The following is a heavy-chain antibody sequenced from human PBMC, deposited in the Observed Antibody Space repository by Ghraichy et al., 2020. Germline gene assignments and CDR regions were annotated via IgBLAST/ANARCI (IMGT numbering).Heavy chain of an antibody. V-gene: IGHV3-23*01. CDR2: ISSSGGST. D-gene: IGHD6-19*01. CDR1: GFSFSTNG. Sequence: GESLNISCAASGFSFSTNGMSWVRQAPGRGPEWVSSISSSGGSTFYADSVKGRFTVSRDNSKNTLYLQMNSLRVEDTAVFYCVKIAVTGLWYFDLWGRGTLVSVSS. J-gene: IGHJ2*01. CDR3: VKIAVTGLWYFDL.